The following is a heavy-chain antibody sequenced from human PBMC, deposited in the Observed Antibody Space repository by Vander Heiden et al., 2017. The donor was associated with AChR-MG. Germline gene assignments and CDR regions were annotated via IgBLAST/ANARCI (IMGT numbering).Heavy chain of an antibody. CDR1: GFTFSSYR. CDR2: ISSSSSYI. V-gene: IGHV3-21*01. CDR3: AREWELLMGPFGY. Sequence: EVQLVESGGGLVKPGGSLRLSCAASGFTFSSYRMNWFRQAPGKGLEWVSSISSSSSYIYYADSVKGRFTISRDNAKNSLYLQMNSLRAEDTAVYYCAREWELLMGPFGYWGQGTLVTVSS. D-gene: IGHD1-26*01. J-gene: IGHJ4*02.